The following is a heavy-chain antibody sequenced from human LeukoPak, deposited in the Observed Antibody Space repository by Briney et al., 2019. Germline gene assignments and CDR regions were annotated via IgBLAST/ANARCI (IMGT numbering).Heavy chain of an antibody. D-gene: IGHD2-2*01. J-gene: IGHJ4*02. V-gene: IGHV3-23*01. Sequence: GGSLRLSCAASGFTFSSFVMSWVRQAPGKGLEWVSSISGGGDGIYYADSVKGRFTVSRDSSKNTLNLQMNSLRTDDTAIYYCARKFPRNMPFDYWGQGTLVTVSS. CDR3: ARKFPRNMPFDY. CDR1: GFTFSSFV. CDR2: ISGGGDGI.